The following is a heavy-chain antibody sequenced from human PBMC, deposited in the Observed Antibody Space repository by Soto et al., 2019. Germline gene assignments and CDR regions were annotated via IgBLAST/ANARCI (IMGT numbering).Heavy chain of an antibody. V-gene: IGHV3-21*01. CDR1: GFTFSNSG. Sequence: EVQLVESGGGLVKPGGSLRLSCAASGFTFSNSGMNWVRQAPGKGLEWVSYISSSGYIFYADSVKGRFTISRDNAKDALYLQMNSLRAEDTAVYYCARDLGAVTTLGFQNWGQGALVNVSS. D-gene: IGHD4-17*01. J-gene: IGHJ1*01. CDR3: ARDLGAVTTLGFQN. CDR2: ISSSGYI.